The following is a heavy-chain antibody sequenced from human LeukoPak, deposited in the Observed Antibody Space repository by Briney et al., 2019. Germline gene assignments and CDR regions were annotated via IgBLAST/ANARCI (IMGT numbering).Heavy chain of an antibody. J-gene: IGHJ4*02. Sequence: GGSLRLSCAASGFTVSSNYMSWVRQAPGKGLEWVSVIYRGGSTYYADSVKGRFTISRDNSKNTLYLQMNNLRAEDAAVYYCAMATWVGGLDYWGQGTLVTVSS. CDR2: IYRGGST. V-gene: IGHV3-66*01. CDR1: GFTVSSNY. CDR3: AMATWVGGLDY. D-gene: IGHD1-26*01.